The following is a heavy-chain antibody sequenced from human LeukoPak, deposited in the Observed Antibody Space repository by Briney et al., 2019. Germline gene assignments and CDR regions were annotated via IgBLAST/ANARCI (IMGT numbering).Heavy chain of an antibody. CDR2: INPNSGGT. CDR3: ARGLAVAGPGPDY. Sequence: ASVKVSCRASGYTFTGYYMHWVRQAPGQGLEWMGWINPNSGGTNYAQKFQGRVTMTRDTPISTAYMELSRLRSDDTAVYYCARGLAVAGPGPDYWGQGTLVTVSS. CDR1: GYTFTGYY. J-gene: IGHJ4*02. V-gene: IGHV1-2*02. D-gene: IGHD6-19*01.